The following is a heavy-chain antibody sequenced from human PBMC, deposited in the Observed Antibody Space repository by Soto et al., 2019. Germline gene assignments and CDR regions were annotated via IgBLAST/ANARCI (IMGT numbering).Heavy chain of an antibody. CDR1: GFTLTTYS. Sequence: PGGSLRLSCAVSGFTLTTYSMNWVRQAPGKGLEWISFINKNGFTIYYADSVKGRFTISRDYAKKSLYLQMDSLRHEDTAVYYCARGAVTGTSLFDYWGLGTLVTVS. V-gene: IGHV3-48*02. D-gene: IGHD6-19*01. J-gene: IGHJ4*02. CDR3: ARGAVTGTSLFDY. CDR2: INKNGFTI.